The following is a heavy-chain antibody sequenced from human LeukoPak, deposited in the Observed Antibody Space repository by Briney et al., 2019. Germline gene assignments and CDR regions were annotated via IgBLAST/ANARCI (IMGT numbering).Heavy chain of an antibody. D-gene: IGHD3-22*01. CDR2: IKQDGSEK. Sequence: PGGSLRLSCAASGFTFSSYWMSWVRQAPGKGLEWVANIKQDGSEKYYVDPVKGRFTISRDNAKNSLYLQMNSLRAEDTAVYYCARDPYYYDSSGYSPWGQGTLVTVSS. V-gene: IGHV3-7*03. J-gene: IGHJ4*02. CDR1: GFTFSSYW. CDR3: ARDPYYYDSSGYSP.